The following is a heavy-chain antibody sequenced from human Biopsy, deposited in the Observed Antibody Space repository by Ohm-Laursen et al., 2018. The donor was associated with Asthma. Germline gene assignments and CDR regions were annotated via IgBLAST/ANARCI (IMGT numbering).Heavy chain of an antibody. Sequence: SLRLSCAASGFSFDDCAMHWVQQAPGKGLEWVSSISWNSGNIDYADSVKGRFTISRDNAKNSLYLQMNSLRAEDTAVYYCARDGPELPTELDYWGPGTLVTVSS. CDR2: ISWNSGNI. J-gene: IGHJ4*02. D-gene: IGHD1-14*01. CDR3: ARDGPELPTELDY. V-gene: IGHV3-9*01. CDR1: GFSFDDCA.